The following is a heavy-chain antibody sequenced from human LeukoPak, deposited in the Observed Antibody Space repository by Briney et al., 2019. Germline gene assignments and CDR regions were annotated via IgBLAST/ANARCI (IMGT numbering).Heavy chain of an antibody. V-gene: IGHV3-30*04. Sequence: SGGSLRLSCAASGFTFSSYAMHWVRQAPGKGLEWVAVISYDGSNKYYADSVKGRSTISRDNSKNTLYLQMNSPRAEDTAVYYCARARGGQQLVVDYWGQGTLVTVSS. CDR1: GFTFSSYA. D-gene: IGHD6-13*01. CDR2: ISYDGSNK. CDR3: ARARGGQQLVVDY. J-gene: IGHJ4*02.